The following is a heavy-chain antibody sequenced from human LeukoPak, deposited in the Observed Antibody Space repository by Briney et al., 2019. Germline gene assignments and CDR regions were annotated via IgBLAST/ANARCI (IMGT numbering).Heavy chain of an antibody. CDR1: GFTVSSNY. CDR2: ISTGGTT. D-gene: IGHD3-10*01. J-gene: IGHJ4*02. Sequence: GGSLRLSCAASGFTVSSNYLTWVRRAPGKGLEWVSAISTGGTTFYADSVKGRFTIARDNPKNTLYPQMASLRVEDTAVYFCARGRLTSGGFAHWGQGTLVTVSS. V-gene: IGHV3-66*01. CDR3: ARGRLTSGGFAH.